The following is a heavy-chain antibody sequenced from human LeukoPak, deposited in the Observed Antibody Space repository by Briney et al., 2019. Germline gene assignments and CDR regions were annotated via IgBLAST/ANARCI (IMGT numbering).Heavy chain of an antibody. D-gene: IGHD3-22*01. CDR3: ARGQVGWAYYYDSSGYYFDY. CDR1: GFTFSDYY. V-gene: IGHV3-11*04. Sequence: GGSLRLSCAASGFTFSDYYMSWIRQAPGKGLEWVSYISSSGSTIYYADSVKGRFTISRDNAKNSLYLQMNSLRAEDTAVYYCARGQVGWAYYYDSSGYYFDYWGQGTLVTVSS. CDR2: ISSSGSTI. J-gene: IGHJ4*02.